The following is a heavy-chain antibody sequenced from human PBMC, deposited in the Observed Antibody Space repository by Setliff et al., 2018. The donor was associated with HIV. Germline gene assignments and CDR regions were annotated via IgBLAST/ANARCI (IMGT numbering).Heavy chain of an antibody. Sequence: PGGSLRLSCAASRFIFSSYSMNWVRQAPGTGLQCMAVISTDGSEKYYADSVKGRFTISRDNSKSSVSLQMSGLRPEDTAMYYCVRDGARGVNDLDYWGQGTLVTVSS. CDR2: ISTDGSEK. V-gene: IGHV3-30*03. D-gene: IGHD3-10*01. CDR1: RFIFSSYS. J-gene: IGHJ4*02. CDR3: VRDGARGVNDLDY.